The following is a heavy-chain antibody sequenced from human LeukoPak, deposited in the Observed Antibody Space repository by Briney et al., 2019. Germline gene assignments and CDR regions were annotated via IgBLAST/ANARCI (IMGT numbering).Heavy chain of an antibody. Sequence: PSETLSLTCTVSGGSISSSSYYWGWIRQPPGKGLEWIGSIYYSGRTYYNPSLKSRVTISVDTSKKQFSLKLSSMTAADTAVYYCARGVPYYNFDRSKRVPWGFDYWGQGTLVTVSS. V-gene: IGHV4-39*07. CDR3: ARGVPYYNFDRSKRVPWGFDY. CDR1: GGSISSSSYY. D-gene: IGHD3-9*01. J-gene: IGHJ4*02. CDR2: IYYSGRT.